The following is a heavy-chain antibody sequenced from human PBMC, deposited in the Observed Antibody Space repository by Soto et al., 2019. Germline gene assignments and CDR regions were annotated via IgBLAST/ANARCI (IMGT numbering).Heavy chain of an antibody. CDR3: ARGVDLLLWFGDLLSAAFYFDY. CDR2: IYYSGST. CDR1: GGSISSGGYY. D-gene: IGHD3-10*01. V-gene: IGHV4-31*03. J-gene: IGHJ4*02. Sequence: SETLSLTCTVSGGSISSGGYYWSWIRQHPGKGLEWIGYIYYSGSTYYNPSLKSRVTISVDTSKNQFSLYLQMNSLRAEDTAVYYCARGVDLLLWFGDLLSAAFYFDYWGQGTLVTVSS.